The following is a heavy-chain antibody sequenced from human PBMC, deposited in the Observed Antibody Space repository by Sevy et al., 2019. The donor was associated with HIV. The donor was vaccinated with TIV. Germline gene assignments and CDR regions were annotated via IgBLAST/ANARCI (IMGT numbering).Heavy chain of an antibody. CDR3: TRLRGTISAYYYFGMDV. J-gene: IGHJ6*02. V-gene: IGHV3-49*03. D-gene: IGHD3-9*01. Sequence: GGSLRLSCITSGFRFSDYALTWLRQAPGKGLEWVGFIRSKTFGGTTEYAASVKGRFTISRDESKSIAYPEVNSLKTEDTAIYYCTRLRGTISAYYYFGMDVWGQGATVTVSS. CDR2: IRSKTFGGTT. CDR1: GFRFSDYA.